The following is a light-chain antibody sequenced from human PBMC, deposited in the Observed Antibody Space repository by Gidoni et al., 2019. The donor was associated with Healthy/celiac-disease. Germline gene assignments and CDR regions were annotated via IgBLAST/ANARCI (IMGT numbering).Light chain of an antibody. CDR2: DAS. CDR3: QQRSNWQLT. J-gene: IGKJ4*01. CDR1: QSVSSY. V-gene: IGKV3-11*01. Sequence: DIVLTQSPATLSLSPGERATLPCRASQSVSSYLAWYQQKPGQAPRLLIYDASNRATGIPARFSGSGSGKDFTLTISSLEPEDVAVYYCQQRSNWQLTFGGGTKVEIK.